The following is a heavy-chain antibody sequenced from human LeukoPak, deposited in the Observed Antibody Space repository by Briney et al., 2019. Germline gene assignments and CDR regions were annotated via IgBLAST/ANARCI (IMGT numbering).Heavy chain of an antibody. CDR3: ASGSNIAAIRYFDL. CDR1: GGSFSGYY. D-gene: IGHD6-25*01. J-gene: IGHJ2*01. V-gene: IGHV4-34*01. CDR2: INHSGST. Sequence: SETLSLTCAVYGGSFSGYYWSWIRQPPGKGLEWIGEINHSGSTNYNPSLKIRVTISVDTSKNQFSLKLSSVTAADTAVYFCASGSNIAAIRYFDLWGRGTLVTVSS.